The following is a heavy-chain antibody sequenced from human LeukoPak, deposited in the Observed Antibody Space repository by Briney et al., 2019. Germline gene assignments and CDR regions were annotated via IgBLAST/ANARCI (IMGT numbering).Heavy chain of an antibody. D-gene: IGHD3-22*01. Sequence: PGRSLRLSCAASGFTFSNYAMPWVRQAPGKGLEWMAVISYDGTDNYYVDSVKGRFTISRDNSKNTLYLQMNSLRAEDTAVYYCARGPMIVVDAEHTFDYWGQGTLVTVSS. CDR2: ISYDGTDN. J-gene: IGHJ4*02. CDR3: ARGPMIVVDAEHTFDY. CDR1: GFTFSNYA. V-gene: IGHV3-30*04.